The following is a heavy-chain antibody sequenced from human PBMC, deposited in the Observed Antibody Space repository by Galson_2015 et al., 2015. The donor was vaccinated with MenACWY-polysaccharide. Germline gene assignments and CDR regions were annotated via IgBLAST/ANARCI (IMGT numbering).Heavy chain of an antibody. CDR2: ISKSGDSI. V-gene: IGHV3-11*01. CDR3: ARGHYGLDV. CDR1: GFSLGAWY. Sequence: LRLSCAASGFSLGAWYMSWIRPAPGKGLEWLSYISKSGDSIYYGDSVKGRFAISRDNAKNSVYLQLNSLEVEDTAIYYCARGHYGLDVWGQGTTVTVSS. J-gene: IGHJ6*02.